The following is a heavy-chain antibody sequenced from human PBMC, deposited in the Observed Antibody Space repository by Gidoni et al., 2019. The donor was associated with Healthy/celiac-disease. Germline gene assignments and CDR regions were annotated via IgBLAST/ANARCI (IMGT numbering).Heavy chain of an antibody. J-gene: IGHJ4*02. Sequence: QVQLQQWGAGLLKPSETLSLTCAVYGGSFSGYYWSWIRQPPGKGLEWIGEINHSGSTNYNPSLKSRVTISVDTSKNQFSLKLSSVTAADTAVYYCARGGIAVAGIYYFDYWGQGTLVTVSS. CDR3: ARGGIAVAGIYYFDY. D-gene: IGHD6-19*01. V-gene: IGHV4-34*01. CDR2: INHSGST. CDR1: GGSFSGYY.